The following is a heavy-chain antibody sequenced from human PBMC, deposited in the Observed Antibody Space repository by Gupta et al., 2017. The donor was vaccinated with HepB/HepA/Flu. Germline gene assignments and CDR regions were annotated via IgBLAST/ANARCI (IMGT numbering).Heavy chain of an antibody. Sequence: QVQLQESGPGLVKPSQTLSLTCTVSGGSISSGSYYWSWIRQPAGKGLEWIGRIYTSGSTNYNPSLKSRVTISVDTSKNQFSLKLSSVTAADTAVYYCARNLLTGYTFDYWGQGTLVTVSS. CDR1: GGSISSGSYY. CDR3: ARNLLTGYTFDY. J-gene: IGHJ4*02. D-gene: IGHD3-9*01. CDR2: IYTSGST. V-gene: IGHV4-61*02.